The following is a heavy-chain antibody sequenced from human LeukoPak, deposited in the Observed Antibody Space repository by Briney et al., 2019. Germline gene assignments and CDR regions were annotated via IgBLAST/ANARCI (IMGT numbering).Heavy chain of an antibody. V-gene: IGHV3-13*01. D-gene: IGHD1-1*01. CDR1: GFTFSSYD. Sequence: GGSLRLSCAASGFTFSSYDMHWVRQATGKGLEWVSAIGTAGDTYYPGSVKGRFTISRENAKNSLYLQMNSLGAGDTAVYYCARGLERRRSLYYYYYGMDVWGQGTTVTVSS. J-gene: IGHJ6*02. CDR3: ARGLERRRSLYYYYYGMDV. CDR2: IGTAGDT.